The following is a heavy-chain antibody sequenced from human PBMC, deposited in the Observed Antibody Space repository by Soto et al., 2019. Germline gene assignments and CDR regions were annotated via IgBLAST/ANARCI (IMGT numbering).Heavy chain of an antibody. CDR3: ARGDTAMVVRHFDY. CDR1: GYSISSGYY. Sequence: PSETLSLTCAVSGYSISSGYYWGWIRQPPGKGLEWIGSIYHSGSTYYNPSLKSRVTISVDTSKNQFSLKLSSVTAADTAVYYCARGDTAMVVRHFDYWGQGTLVTVSS. D-gene: IGHD5-18*01. V-gene: IGHV4-38-2*01. CDR2: IYHSGST. J-gene: IGHJ4*02.